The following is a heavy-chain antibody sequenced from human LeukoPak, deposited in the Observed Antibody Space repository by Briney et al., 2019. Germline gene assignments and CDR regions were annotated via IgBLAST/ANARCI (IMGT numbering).Heavy chain of an antibody. V-gene: IGHV3-74*01. CDR3: ATKQWLAPPPDS. Sequence: GQSMTLSSPVSTPTITKIYMLWDSQPPRNGLESVSRINTDGTVTTYADSVKGRFTVSRDNADNTMFLQMNSVRDEDTAVYYCATKQWLAPPPDSWGQGTPVTVSS. CDR1: TPTITKIY. CDR2: INTDGTVT. D-gene: IGHD6-19*01. J-gene: IGHJ4*02.